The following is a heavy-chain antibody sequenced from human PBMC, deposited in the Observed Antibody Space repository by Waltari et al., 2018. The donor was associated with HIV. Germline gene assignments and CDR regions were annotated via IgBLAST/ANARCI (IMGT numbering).Heavy chain of an antibody. CDR1: GGSISSYY. J-gene: IGHJ4*02. CDR3: ARHRHSSSWYTVTYDY. Sequence: QVQLQESGPGLVKPSETLSLTCTVSGGSISSYYWSWIRHPPGKGLEWIGYIYYSGSTNYNPSLKSRVTISVDTSKNQFSRKLSSVTAADTAVYYCARHRHSSSWYTVTYDYWGQGTLVTVSS. D-gene: IGHD6-13*01. V-gene: IGHV4-59*08. CDR2: IYYSGST.